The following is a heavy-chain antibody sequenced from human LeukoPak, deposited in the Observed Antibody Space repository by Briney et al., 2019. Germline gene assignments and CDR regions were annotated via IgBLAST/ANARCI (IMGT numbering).Heavy chain of an antibody. J-gene: IGHJ4*02. CDR3: ARTYICGGDCYSFDY. V-gene: IGHV4-61*02. CDR2: IYTSGST. D-gene: IGHD2-21*02. CDR1: GGSIGSGSYY. Sequence: PSETLSLTCTVSGGSIGSGSYYWSWIRQPAGKGLEWIGRIYTSGSTNYNPSLKSRVTISVDTYKNQFSLKLSSVTAADTAVYYCARTYICGGDCYSFDYWGQGTLVTVSS.